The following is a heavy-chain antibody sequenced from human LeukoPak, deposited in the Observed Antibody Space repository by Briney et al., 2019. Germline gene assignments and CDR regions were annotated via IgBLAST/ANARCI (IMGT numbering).Heavy chain of an antibody. J-gene: IGHJ5*02. CDR1: GFTFSSSA. CDR2: ISGSGGST. Sequence: GGSLRLSCAASGFTFSSSAMSWVRQAPGQGLEWVSAISGSGGSTYYADSVKGRFTISRDNSKKTLYLQMNSLRAEDTAEYYSAKVGAGTNWFDPWGQGTLVTVSS. CDR3: AKVGAGTNWFDP. V-gene: IGHV3-23*01. D-gene: IGHD6-19*01.